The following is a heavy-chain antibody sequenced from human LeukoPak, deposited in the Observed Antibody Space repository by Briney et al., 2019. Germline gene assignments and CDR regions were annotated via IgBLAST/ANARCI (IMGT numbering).Heavy chain of an antibody. J-gene: IGHJ3*01. CDR2: IYSSVST. Sequence: PSETLSLTCTVSGDSVSTYYWSWIRQPAGKGLEWIGRIYSSVSTNYNPSLKSRVTMSVDTSKSQFSLKLSSVTAADTAVYYCARLYGSGSDFDFWGQGTMVTVSS. CDR1: GDSVSTYY. D-gene: IGHD3-10*01. CDR3: ARLYGSGSDFDF. V-gene: IGHV4-4*07.